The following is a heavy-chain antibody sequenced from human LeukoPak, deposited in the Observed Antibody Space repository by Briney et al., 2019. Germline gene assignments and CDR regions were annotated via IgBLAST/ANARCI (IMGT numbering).Heavy chain of an antibody. CDR2: ISSSSSYI. CDR3: ARALAVTTNGMDV. V-gene: IGHV3-21*01. J-gene: IGHJ6*02. Sequence: PGGSLRLSCAASGFTFSSYSMNWVRQAPGKGLEWVSSISSSSSYIYYADSVKGRFTISRDNAKNSLYLQMNSLRAEDTAVYYCARALAVTTNGMDVWGQGTTVTVSS. D-gene: IGHD4-17*01. CDR1: GFTFSSYS.